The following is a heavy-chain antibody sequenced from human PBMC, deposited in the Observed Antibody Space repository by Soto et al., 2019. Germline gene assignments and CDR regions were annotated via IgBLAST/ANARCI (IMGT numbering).Heavy chain of an antibody. J-gene: IGHJ6*03. V-gene: IGHV5-51*01. CDR1: GYSFTSYW. D-gene: IGHD1-7*01. CDR3: AGTTSLQWYYMDV. Sequence: GESLKISCKGSGYSFTSYWIGWVRQMPGKGLEWMGIIYPGDSDTRYSPSFQGQATISADKSISTAYLQWSSLKASDTAIYYCAGTTSLQWYYMDVWGRGTTVTVSS. CDR2: IYPGDSDT.